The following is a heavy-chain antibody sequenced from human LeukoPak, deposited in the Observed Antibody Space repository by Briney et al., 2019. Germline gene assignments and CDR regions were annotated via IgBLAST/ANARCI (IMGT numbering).Heavy chain of an antibody. CDR3: AFSGGELALFDY. D-gene: IGHD3-16*01. Sequence: PSETLSLTCAVDGGSFSDYYWTWIRQPPGKGLEWIGELNHGGTTNYNPSLKSRPTISLDTSKNQFSLKLSSVTAADTAVYYCAFSGGELALFDYWGQGTLVTVSS. J-gene: IGHJ4*02. CDR1: GGSFSDYY. V-gene: IGHV4-34*01. CDR2: LNHGGTT.